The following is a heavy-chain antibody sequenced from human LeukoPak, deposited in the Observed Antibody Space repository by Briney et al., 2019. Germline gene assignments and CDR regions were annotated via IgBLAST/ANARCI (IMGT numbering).Heavy chain of an antibody. Sequence: GGSLRLSCSASGFTFSRYAMHWVRQAPGKGLEYVSAISSNGGSTYYADSVKGRFTISRDNSMNTLYLQMNSLGAEDTAVYYCARDRDSSGWVKIWGQGTMVTVSS. CDR2: ISSNGGST. D-gene: IGHD6-19*01. CDR3: ARDRDSSGWVKI. V-gene: IGHV3-64*04. J-gene: IGHJ3*02. CDR1: GFTFSRYA.